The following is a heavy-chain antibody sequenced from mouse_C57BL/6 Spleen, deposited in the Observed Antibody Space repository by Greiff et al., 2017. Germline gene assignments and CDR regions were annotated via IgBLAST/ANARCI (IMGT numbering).Heavy chain of an antibody. J-gene: IGHJ2*01. Sequence: QVQLQQPGAELVMPGASVKLSCKASGYTFTSYWMHWVKQRPGQGLEWIGEIDPSDSYTNYNQKFKGKSTLTVDKSSSTAYMQLSSLTSEDSAVYDCARSATASKRDYFDYWGQGTTLTVSS. D-gene: IGHD1-2*01. CDR1: GYTFTSYW. V-gene: IGHV1-69*01. CDR2: IDPSDSYT. CDR3: ARSATASKRDYFDY.